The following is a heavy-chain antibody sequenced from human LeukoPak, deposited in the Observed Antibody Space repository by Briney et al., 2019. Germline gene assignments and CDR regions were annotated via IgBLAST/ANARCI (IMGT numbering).Heavy chain of an antibody. Sequence: GASVTVSCKASGYTFTSYDINWVRQATGQGLEWMGWMNPHSGNTGYAQKFQGRVTMTRNTSISTAYMELSSLRSEDTAVYYWARLHSSGWYGGDAFDIWGQGTMVTVSS. J-gene: IGHJ3*02. D-gene: IGHD6-19*01. CDR2: MNPHSGNT. V-gene: IGHV1-8*01. CDR1: GYTFTSYD. CDR3: ARLHSSGWYGGDAFDI.